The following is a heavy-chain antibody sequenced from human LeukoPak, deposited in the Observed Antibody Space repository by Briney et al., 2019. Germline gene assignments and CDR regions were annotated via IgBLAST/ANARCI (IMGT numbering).Heavy chain of an antibody. V-gene: IGHV4-31*03. CDR2: IYYSGST. CDR1: GGSISSGGYY. J-gene: IGHJ4*02. D-gene: IGHD3-22*01. CDR3: ASYSYYYDSSGYFDY. Sequence: SETLSLTCTVSGGSISSGGYYWSWIRQHPGKGLEWIGYIYYSGSTYYNPSLKSRVTISVDTSKNQFSLKLSSVTAADTAVYYCASYSYYYDSSGYFDYWGQGTLVTVSS.